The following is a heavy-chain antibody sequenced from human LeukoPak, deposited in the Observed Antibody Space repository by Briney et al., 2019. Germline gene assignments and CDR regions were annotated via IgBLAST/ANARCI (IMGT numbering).Heavy chain of an antibody. D-gene: IGHD3-10*01. CDR2: IYYSGIT. CDR1: GGSIRGYY. V-gene: IGHV4-59*01. CDR3: ARREGSGSSPF. Sequence: SETLSLTCTVSGGSIRGYYWSWIRQPPGKGLEWIAYIYYSGITNYNPSLKSRVTISVDTSKNQFSLRLSSMTAADTAVYYCARREGSGSSPFWGQGTMVTVSS. J-gene: IGHJ3*01.